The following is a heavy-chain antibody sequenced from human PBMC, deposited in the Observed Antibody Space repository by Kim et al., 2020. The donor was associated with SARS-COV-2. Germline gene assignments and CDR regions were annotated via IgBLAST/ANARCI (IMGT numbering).Heavy chain of an antibody. Sequence: GGSLRLSCAASGFTFRSYGIHWVRQAPGKGLEWVVVISYDGSNKYYADSVKGRFTITRDNSKNTLYLQMNSLRAEDTAVYYCARGILPKYYFDYWGQGTL. CDR3: ARGILPKYYFDY. D-gene: IGHD3-10*01. J-gene: IGHJ4*02. CDR1: GFTFRSYG. V-gene: IGHV3-33*05. CDR2: ISYDGSNK.